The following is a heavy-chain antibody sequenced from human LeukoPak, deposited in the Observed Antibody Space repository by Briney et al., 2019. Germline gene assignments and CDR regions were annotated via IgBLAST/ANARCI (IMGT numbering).Heavy chain of an antibody. J-gene: IGHJ3*02. CDR3: ARDLSSCTYYAFYI. CDR2: INPNSGGT. CDR1: RYIFTGYY. D-gene: IGHD2-2*01. V-gene: IGHV1-2*02. Sequence: ASVKVSCKASRYIFTGYYMHWVRQAPGQGLEWMGWINPNSGGTNYAQKFQGRVTMTRDTSISTAYMELSRLRSDDTAIYYCARDLSSCTYYAFYIWGQGTMVTVSS.